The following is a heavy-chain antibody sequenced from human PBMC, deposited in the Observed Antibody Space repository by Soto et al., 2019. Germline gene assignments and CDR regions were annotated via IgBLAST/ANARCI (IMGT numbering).Heavy chain of an antibody. CDR2: ISGSGGGT. CDR1: GFTFSGYA. V-gene: IGHV3-23*01. CDR3: AKAGGYCSGDTCVYASDF. D-gene: IGHD2-15*01. Sequence: EVQLLESGGALLQPGGSLRLSCVASGFTFSGYAMSWVRQAPGKGLEWVSAISGSGGGTYYADSVKGRFTISRDNTKNTLYLQMNSLIAEDTAVYYCAKAGGYCSGDTCVYASDFWGQGTLVTVSS. J-gene: IGHJ4*02.